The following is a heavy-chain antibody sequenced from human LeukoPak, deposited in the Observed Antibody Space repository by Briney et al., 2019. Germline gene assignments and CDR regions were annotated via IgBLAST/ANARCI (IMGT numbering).Heavy chain of an antibody. CDR1: RLTFSGYS. CDR3: ARANPPGISLFEY. V-gene: IGHV3-21*01. Sequence: GGSLRLSCAASRLTFSGYSMNWVRQAPGKGLEWVSSISSSSSSIYYADSVKGRFTISRDNAKNSLYLQMNSLRAEDTAVYYCARANPPGISLFEYWGQGTLVTVSS. CDR2: ISSSSSSI. D-gene: IGHD2-15*01. J-gene: IGHJ4*02.